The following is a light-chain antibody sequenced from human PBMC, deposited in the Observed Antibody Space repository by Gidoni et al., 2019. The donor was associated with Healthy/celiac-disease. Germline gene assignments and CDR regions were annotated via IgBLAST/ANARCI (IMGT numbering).Light chain of an antibody. Sequence: SYELPQPPSASVSLGLTASTTCAVDKLGDKYACWYQQKPGQSPMLVIYQDSKRPSEIPGRFSSSSYRNTATLTISGTQDMDEDDYYCQAWDSSTEVFGGGTKLTVL. J-gene: IGLJ2*01. CDR2: QDS. CDR1: KLGDKY. CDR3: QAWDSSTEV. V-gene: IGLV3-1*01.